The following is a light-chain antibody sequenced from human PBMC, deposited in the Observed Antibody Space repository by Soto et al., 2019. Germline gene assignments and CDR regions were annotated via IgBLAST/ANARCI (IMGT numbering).Light chain of an antibody. Sequence: ILITQSPSSCSASTLYRFTMTCLASQGISSWLAWYQQNPGKAPDLLIYAASSLQSGVPSRFSGSGSGTDFTLTISSLQPEDFATYYCQQSYSIPITFGQGTRLEIK. CDR2: AAS. CDR3: QQSYSIPIT. V-gene: IGKV1-12*01. CDR1: QGISSW. J-gene: IGKJ5*01.